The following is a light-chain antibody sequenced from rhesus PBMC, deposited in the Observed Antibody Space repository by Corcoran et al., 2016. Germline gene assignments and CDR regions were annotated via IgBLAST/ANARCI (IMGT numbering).Light chain of an antibody. CDR2: GAS. CDR1: QSVSSY. V-gene: IGKV3S9*01. J-gene: IGKJ4*01. CDR3: QQYSSWPLT. Sequence: EIVMTQSPATLSLSPGERATLSCRASQSVSSYVAWYQQKPEQAPRLLFYGASSRATGIPDRFSGNGSGTDFTLTLRSLEPVDFAVYSCQQYSSWPLTFGGGTKVEIK.